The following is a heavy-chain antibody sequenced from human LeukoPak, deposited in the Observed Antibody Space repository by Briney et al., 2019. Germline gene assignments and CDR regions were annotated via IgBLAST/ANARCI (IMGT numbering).Heavy chain of an antibody. V-gene: IGHV1-2*02. CDR2: INPNSGGT. CDR1: GYTFTGYY. J-gene: IGHJ6*02. D-gene: IGHD3-22*01. CDR3: AREVHYDSSGYYYYYYGMDV. Sequence: ASVKVSCKASGYTFTGYYMHWVRQAPGQGLEWMGWINPNSGGTNYAQKFQGRFTMTRDTSISTAYMELSRLRSDDTAVYYCAREVHYDSSGYYYYYYGMDVWGQGTTVTVSS.